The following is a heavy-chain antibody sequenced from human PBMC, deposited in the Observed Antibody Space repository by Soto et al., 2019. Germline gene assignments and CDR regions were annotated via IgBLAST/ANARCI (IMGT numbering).Heavy chain of an antibody. CDR2: ITGSDGRT. CDR3: AKNSAATIRVGFDY. J-gene: IGHJ4*02. Sequence: EVQLLESGGGLVQPGGSLRLSCAASGFTFATYTMSWVRQTPGKGLEWVSAITGSDGRTYYADSVKGRFTISRDNSKNTLYLQMTSLGAEDTAVYYWAKNSAATIRVGFDYWGQGTLVTVSS. CDR1: GFTFATYT. D-gene: IGHD5-12*01. V-gene: IGHV3-23*01.